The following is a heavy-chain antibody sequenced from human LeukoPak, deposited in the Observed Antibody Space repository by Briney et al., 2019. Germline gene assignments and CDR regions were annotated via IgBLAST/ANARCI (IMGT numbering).Heavy chain of an antibody. CDR1: GYTFTSYY. CDR2: INPSAGST. J-gene: IGHJ4*02. V-gene: IGHV1-46*01. CDR3: ARDGFPGGSYTTYFDY. Sequence: ASVKVSCKASGYTFTSYYMHWVRQAPGQGLEWMGIINPSAGSTSYAQKFQGRVTMTRDTSTSTVYMELSSLRSEDTAVYYCARDGFPGGSYTTYFDYWGQGTLVTVSS. D-gene: IGHD1-26*01.